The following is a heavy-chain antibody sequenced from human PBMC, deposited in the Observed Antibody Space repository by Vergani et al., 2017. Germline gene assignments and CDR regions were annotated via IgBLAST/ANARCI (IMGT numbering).Heavy chain of an antibody. Sequence: EVQLVESGGGLVQPGGSLRLSCAASGFTFSSYEMNWVRQAPGKGLEWVSYISSRGSTIYYADSVKGRFTISRDNAKNSLYLQMNSLRAEDTAVYYCAREGGYSYGSPFDYWGQGTLVTVSS. J-gene: IGHJ4*02. CDR3: AREGGYSYGSPFDY. V-gene: IGHV3-48*03. D-gene: IGHD5-18*01. CDR2: ISSRGSTI. CDR1: GFTFSSYE.